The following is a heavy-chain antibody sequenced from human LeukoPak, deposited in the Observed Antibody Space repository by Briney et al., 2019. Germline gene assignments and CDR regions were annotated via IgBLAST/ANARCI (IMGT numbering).Heavy chain of an antibody. CDR1: GGSISSYY. V-gene: IGHV4-59*01. CDR3: ARTTEAHSWRTRYYDYYMDV. J-gene: IGHJ6*03. D-gene: IGHD6-13*01. Sequence: SETLSLTCAVYGGSISSYYWSWIRQPPGKGLEWIGYIYYSGSTNYNPSLKSRVTISVDTSKNQFSLKLSSVTAADTAVYYCARTTEAHSWRTRYYDYYMDVWGKGTTVTVSS. CDR2: IYYSGST.